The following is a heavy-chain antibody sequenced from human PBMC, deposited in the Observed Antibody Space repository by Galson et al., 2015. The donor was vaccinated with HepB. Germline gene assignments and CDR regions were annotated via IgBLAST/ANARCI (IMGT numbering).Heavy chain of an antibody. V-gene: IGHV3-30-3*01. CDR1: GFTFSTYA. D-gene: IGHD3-10*02. CDR2: ITYDGGNQ. Sequence: SLRLSCAASGFTFSTYAMHWVRHTPGKGLEWVALITYDGGNQFSMDSVKGRFTISRDNSNNTLYLQMKSLRPEDTAVYYCAKEELRLSYGRALNYWGQGTLVTVS. CDR3: AKEELRLSYGRALNY. J-gene: IGHJ4*02.